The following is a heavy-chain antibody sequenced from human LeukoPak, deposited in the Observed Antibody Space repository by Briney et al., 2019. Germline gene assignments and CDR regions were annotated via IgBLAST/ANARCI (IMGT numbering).Heavy chain of an antibody. CDR3: AKDISFGEYYDSLDY. CDR2: ISWNSGSI. Sequence: GGSLRLSCAASGFTFDDYAMHWVRQAPGKGLEWVSGISWNSGSIGHADSVKGRFTISRDNAKDSLYLQMNSLRAEDTALYYCAKDISFGEYYDSLDYWGQGTLVTVSS. J-gene: IGHJ4*02. V-gene: IGHV3-9*01. CDR1: GFTFDDYA. D-gene: IGHD3-22*01.